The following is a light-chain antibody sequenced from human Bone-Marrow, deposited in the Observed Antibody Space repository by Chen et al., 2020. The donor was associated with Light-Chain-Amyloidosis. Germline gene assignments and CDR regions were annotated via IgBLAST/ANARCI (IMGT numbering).Light chain of an antibody. J-gene: IGLJ3*02. Sequence: SYVLTQPSSVSVAPGQTATIACGGNNIGSTSVHWYQQTPGQAPLLVVYDDSDRHSGIPERLSGSNSGNTATLTISRVEAGDEAVYYCQVWDRSSDRPVFGGGTKLTVL. CDR2: DDS. CDR3: QVWDRSSDRPV. CDR1: NIGSTS. V-gene: IGLV3-21*02.